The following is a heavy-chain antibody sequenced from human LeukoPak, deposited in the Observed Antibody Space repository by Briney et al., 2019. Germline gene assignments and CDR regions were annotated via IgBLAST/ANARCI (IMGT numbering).Heavy chain of an antibody. CDR3: AKDIGYVDTAILVY. CDR1: GFTFDDYA. D-gene: IGHD5-18*01. CDR2: NSWNSGSI. Sequence: PGRSLRLSHAASGFTFDDYAMHWVRQAPGKGLEWVSGNSWNSGSIGYADSVKGRFTIYRDNAENSLYLQMSSLRAADMALYYCAKDIGYVDTAILVYWGQGTPVTASS. V-gene: IGHV3-9*03. J-gene: IGHJ4*02.